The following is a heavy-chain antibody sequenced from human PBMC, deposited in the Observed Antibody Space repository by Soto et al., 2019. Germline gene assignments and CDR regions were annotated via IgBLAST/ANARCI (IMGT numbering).Heavy chain of an antibody. Sequence: SETLSLTCTVSGGSVSSGTYQWSWIRQSPGKGLEWIGYIYYTGSTNYNPSLKSRVTISVDTSKNQFSLKLTSVTAADTALYFCARLQVYDFWSGSVQMEFWGQGTTVTVSS. CDR2: IYYTGST. CDR1: GGSVSSGTYQ. D-gene: IGHD3-3*01. V-gene: IGHV4-61*01. CDR3: ARLQVYDFWSGSVQMEF. J-gene: IGHJ6*02.